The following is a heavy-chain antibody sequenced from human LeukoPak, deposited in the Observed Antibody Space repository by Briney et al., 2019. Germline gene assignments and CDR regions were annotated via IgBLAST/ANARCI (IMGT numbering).Heavy chain of an antibody. J-gene: IGHJ4*02. CDR2: IYSGGST. CDR3: AREATMVRGLDY. D-gene: IGHD3-10*01. CDR1: GFTFSSYA. V-gene: IGHV3-53*01. Sequence: PGGSLRLSCAASGFTFSSYAMSWVRQAPGKGLEWVSVIYSGGSTYYADSVKGRFTISRDNSKNTLYLQMNSLRAEDTAVYYCAREATMVRGLDYWGQGTLVTVSS.